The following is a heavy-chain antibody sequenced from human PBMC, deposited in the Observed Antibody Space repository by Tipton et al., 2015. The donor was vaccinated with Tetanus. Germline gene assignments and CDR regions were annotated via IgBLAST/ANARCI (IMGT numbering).Heavy chain of an antibody. CDR3: IYTISWPACDY. CDR1: GFTFSNSG. Sequence: SLRLSCAASGFTFSNSGMHWVRQAPGKGLEWVAIISYDGNYQSYAESVKGRFTISRDNSKSTLFLQMNGLRAEDTAVYYCIYTISWPACDYWGQGSLVTVSS. D-gene: IGHD6-13*01. CDR2: ISYDGNYQ. J-gene: IGHJ4*02. V-gene: IGHV3-30*03.